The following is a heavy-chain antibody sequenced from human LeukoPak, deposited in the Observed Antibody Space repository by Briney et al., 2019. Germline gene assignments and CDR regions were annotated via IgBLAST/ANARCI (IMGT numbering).Heavy chain of an antibody. CDR3: ARDSRAYYYYYMDV. J-gene: IGHJ6*03. Sequence: PGGSLRLSCAASGFTFSKYAMSWVRQAPGKGLEWVSAIGGSGGNTFYAESVKGRFTISRDNSKNTLFLQMDSLRAEDTAVYYCARDSRAYYYYYMDVWGKGTTVTVSS. V-gene: IGHV3-23*01. D-gene: IGHD6-13*01. CDR1: GFTFSKYA. CDR2: IGGSGGNT.